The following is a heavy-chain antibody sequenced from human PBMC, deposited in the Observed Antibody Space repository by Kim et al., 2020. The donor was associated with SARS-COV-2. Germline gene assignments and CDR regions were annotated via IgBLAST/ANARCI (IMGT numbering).Heavy chain of an antibody. J-gene: IGHJ4*02. CDR3: AKDPSYYDSRGAFDY. D-gene: IGHD3-22*01. Sequence: GGSLRLSCAASGFTFGDYAMHWVRQAPGKGLEWVSGISWNSGRIGYADSVKGRFTISRDNAKNSLYLQMNSLRAEDTALYYCAKDPSYYDSRGAFDYWGQGTLVTVSS. V-gene: IGHV3-9*01. CDR2: ISWNSGRI. CDR1: GFTFGDYA.